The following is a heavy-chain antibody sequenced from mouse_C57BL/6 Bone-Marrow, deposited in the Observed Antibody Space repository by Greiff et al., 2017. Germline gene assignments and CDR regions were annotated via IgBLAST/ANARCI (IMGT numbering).Heavy chain of an antibody. J-gene: IGHJ3*01. V-gene: IGHV1-26*01. CDR2: INPNNGGT. CDR1: GYTFPDYY. Sequence: VQLQQSGPELVKPGASVKISCKASGYTFPDYYMNWVKQSPGKSLEWIGDINPNNGGTSYNQKFKGKATLTVDKSSSTAYMELRSLTSEDSAVYYCARRYYYGSSPWFAYWGQGTLVTVSS. D-gene: IGHD1-1*01. CDR3: ARRYYYGSSPWFAY.